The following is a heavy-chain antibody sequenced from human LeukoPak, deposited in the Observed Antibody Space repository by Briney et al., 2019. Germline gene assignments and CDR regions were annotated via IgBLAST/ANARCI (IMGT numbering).Heavy chain of an antibody. Sequence: SETLSLTCSVSGDSISTSSYYWGWIRQPPGKGLEWIGSIYYSGSTYYDPSLKSRVTISVDTSKNQFSLKLSSVTAADTAVYYCARDRATVTLYYYYYYYMDVWGKGTTVTVSS. CDR1: GDSISTSSYY. J-gene: IGHJ6*03. D-gene: IGHD4-17*01. CDR2: IYYSGST. V-gene: IGHV4-39*07. CDR3: ARDRATVTLYYYYYYYMDV.